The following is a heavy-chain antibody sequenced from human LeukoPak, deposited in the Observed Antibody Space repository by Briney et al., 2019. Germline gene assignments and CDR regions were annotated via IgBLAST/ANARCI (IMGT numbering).Heavy chain of an antibody. CDR3: ARDGVVYGDYYFDL. V-gene: IGHV3-48*01. D-gene: IGHD4-17*01. CDR2: MTSSSTI. Sequence: GGSLRLSCAASGFTFSSSSMNWVRQAPGKGLEWVATMTSSSTIYYADSVKGRFTISRDNSKNTLYLQMNSLRAEDTAVYYCARDGVVYGDYYFDLWGQGTLVTVSS. J-gene: IGHJ4*02. CDR1: GFTFSSSS.